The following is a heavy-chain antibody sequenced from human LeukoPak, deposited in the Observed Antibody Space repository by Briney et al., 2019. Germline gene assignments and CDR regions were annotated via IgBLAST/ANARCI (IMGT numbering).Heavy chain of an antibody. V-gene: IGHV3-11*05. CDR1: GGSISSSS. J-gene: IGHJ3*02. CDR3: ARDREVVAFDI. D-gene: IGHD2-15*01. CDR2: ISGSTTYT. Sequence: LPLTCTVSGGSISSSSYYWGWIRQPPGKGLEWVSYISGSTTYTNYADSVRGRFTISRDNSKNSLYLQMNSLRAEDTAVYYCARDREVVAFDIWGQGTMVTVSS.